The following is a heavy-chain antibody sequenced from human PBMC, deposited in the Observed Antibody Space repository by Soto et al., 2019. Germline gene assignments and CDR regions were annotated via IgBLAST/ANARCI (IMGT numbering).Heavy chain of an antibody. CDR1: GYSFMTYA. D-gene: IGHD2-21*01. CDR2: IHAGNGNA. Sequence: ASVKVSCKTSGYSFMTYAIHWVRQAPGQSLEWMGWIHAGNGNAKYSQNFQGRVTITRDTSANTVHMELSSLRSEDTALYYCARETFSVPTYSCDSWGQGTLVPVSS. J-gene: IGHJ4*02. CDR3: ARETFSVPTYSCDS. V-gene: IGHV1-3*01.